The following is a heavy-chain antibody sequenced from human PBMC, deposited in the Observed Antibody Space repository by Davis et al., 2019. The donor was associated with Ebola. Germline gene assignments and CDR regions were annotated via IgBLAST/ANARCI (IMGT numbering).Heavy chain of an antibody. CDR2: VDHSGST. CDR3: ARQFYSDSSADWFDP. V-gene: IGHV4-34*01. Sequence: SETLSLTCAVYGGTFSDYYWSWIRQSPGKGLEWIGEVDHSGSTNYNPSFKSRVIVSEDASKNQFSLKLTSLTAADTAVYYCARQFYSDSSADWFDPWGQGTRVTVSS. D-gene: IGHD6-6*01. J-gene: IGHJ5*02. CDR1: GGTFSDYY.